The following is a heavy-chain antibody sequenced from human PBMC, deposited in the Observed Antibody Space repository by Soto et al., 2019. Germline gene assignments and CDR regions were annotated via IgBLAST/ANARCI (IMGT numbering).Heavy chain of an antibody. Sequence: EVQLLESGGGLVQPGGSLRLSCAASGCAISSYGMSWVRQAPGKGLEWVSGITNSGGSTYYADSVKGRFTISRDNSKNTLYLQMNSLRAEDTAVYYCAKARTTVTPAYWGQGTLVTVSS. CDR1: GCAISSYG. CDR3: AKARTTVTPAY. J-gene: IGHJ4*02. V-gene: IGHV3-23*01. CDR2: ITNSGGST. D-gene: IGHD4-17*01.